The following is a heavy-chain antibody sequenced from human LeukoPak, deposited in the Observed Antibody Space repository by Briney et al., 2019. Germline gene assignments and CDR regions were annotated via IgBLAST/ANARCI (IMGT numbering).Heavy chain of an antibody. D-gene: IGHD3-22*01. Sequence: GGSLRLSCTASGFTFSGYSMNWIRQAPGKGLEWVSSFGTGSTSIYHAGSVKGRFAISRDNAENSLYLQMNSLRAEDTALYYCAREVSEGFDFWGQGTLVTVSS. J-gene: IGHJ4*02. CDR1: GFTFSGYS. V-gene: IGHV3-21*01. CDR2: FGTGSTSI. CDR3: AREVSEGFDF.